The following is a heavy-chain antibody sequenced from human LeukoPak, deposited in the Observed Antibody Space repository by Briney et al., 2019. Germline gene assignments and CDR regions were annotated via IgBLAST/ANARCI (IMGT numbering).Heavy chain of an antibody. CDR2: IIPIFGTA. Sequence: VKVSCKASGGTFSSYAISWVRQAPGQGIEWMGGIIPIFGTANYAQKFQGRVTITADESTSTAYMELSSLRSEDTAVYYCARDKGDYHTRGSLFVFGSQGTLVTVSS. D-gene: IGHD3-22*01. V-gene: IGHV1-69*13. J-gene: IGHJ4*02. CDR3: ARDKGDYHTRGSLFVF. CDR1: GGTFSSYA.